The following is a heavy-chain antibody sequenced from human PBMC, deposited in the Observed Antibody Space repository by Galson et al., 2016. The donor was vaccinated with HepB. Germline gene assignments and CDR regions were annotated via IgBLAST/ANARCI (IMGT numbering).Heavy chain of an antibody. CDR3: ARGDYGNSLWYFDS. D-gene: IGHD4-11*01. Sequence: ETLSLTCTVSNDSVSSGIYYWSWIRQPPGKGLEWIGFIFHSGTTNYNPSLKSRVTISVDTSKDQFSLKLTSVTAADTAAYYCARGDYGNSLWYFDSWGQGTLVAVSS. J-gene: IGHJ4*02. V-gene: IGHV4-61*01. CDR2: IFHSGTT. CDR1: NDSVSSGIYY.